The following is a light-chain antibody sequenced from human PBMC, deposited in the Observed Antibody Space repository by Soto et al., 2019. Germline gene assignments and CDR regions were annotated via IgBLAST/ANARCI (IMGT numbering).Light chain of an antibody. CDR2: DAS. J-gene: IGKJ5*01. CDR3: QQYNSYSHT. V-gene: IGKV1-5*01. CDR1: QSIRSW. Sequence: DIHMTQSPSTLSASVGDRVTITCRASQSIRSWLAWYQQKPGKAPKLLIYDASSLESGVPSRFSGSGSGTEFTLTISSLQPDDFATYYCQQYNSYSHTFGQGTRL.